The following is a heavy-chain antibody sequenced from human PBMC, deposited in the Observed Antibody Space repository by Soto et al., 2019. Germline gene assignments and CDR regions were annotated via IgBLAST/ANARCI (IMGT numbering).Heavy chain of an antibody. CDR2: IIPIFGTA. CDR3: ARGGSGYYYGASWFDP. J-gene: IGHJ5*02. D-gene: IGHD3-22*01. Sequence: QVQLVQSGAEVKKPGSSVKVSCKASGGTFSSYAISWVRQAPGQGLEWMGGIIPIFGTANYAQKFQGRVTITADESTNTAYMELSSLRSEDTAVYYCARGGSGYYYGASWFDPWGQGTLVTVSS. CDR1: GGTFSSYA. V-gene: IGHV1-69*12.